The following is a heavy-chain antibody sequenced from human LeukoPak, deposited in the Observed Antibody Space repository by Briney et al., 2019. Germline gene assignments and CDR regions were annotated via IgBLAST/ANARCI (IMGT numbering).Heavy chain of an antibody. CDR2: IYYSGST. J-gene: IGHJ4*02. CDR1: GGSISSGEYY. D-gene: IGHD2-15*01. V-gene: IGHV4-30-4*08. Sequence: ASETLSLTCTVSGGSISSGEYYWRWIRQPPGKGLEWIGYIYYSGSTYYNPSLKSRVTISVDTSKNQFSLKLSSVTAADTAVYYCARVNPGMAAIDYWGQGTLVTVSS. CDR3: ARVNPGMAAIDY.